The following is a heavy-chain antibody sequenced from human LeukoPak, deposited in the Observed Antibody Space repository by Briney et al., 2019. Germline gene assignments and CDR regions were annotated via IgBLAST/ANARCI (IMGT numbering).Heavy chain of an antibody. D-gene: IGHD3-10*01. V-gene: IGHV4-59*01. CDR3: ARVGYYGSGSYYNTLRFDP. CDR1: GGSISSYY. J-gene: IGHJ5*02. CDR2: IYYGGST. Sequence: PSETLSLTCTVSGGSISSYYWSWIRQPPGKGLEGIGNIYYGGSTNYNPSLKSRVTISVDTSKNQFSLKLSSVTAADTAVYYCARVGYYGSGSYYNTLRFDPWGQGTLVTVSS.